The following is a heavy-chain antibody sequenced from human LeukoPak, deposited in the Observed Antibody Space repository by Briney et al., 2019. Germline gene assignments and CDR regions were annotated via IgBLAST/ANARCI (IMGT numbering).Heavy chain of an antibody. CDR2: IYYSGST. V-gene: IGHV4-39*07. Sequence: PSDTLSLTCTVSGGSISSRSYYWGWIRRPPGRGLEWFGSIYYSGSTYYNPSLKSRVTISVDTSKNKFSLKLISVTAADTAVYYCARTARGYYFDYWGQGTLVTVSS. J-gene: IGHJ4*02. CDR3: ARTARGYYFDY. D-gene: IGHD3-22*01. CDR1: GGSISSRSYY.